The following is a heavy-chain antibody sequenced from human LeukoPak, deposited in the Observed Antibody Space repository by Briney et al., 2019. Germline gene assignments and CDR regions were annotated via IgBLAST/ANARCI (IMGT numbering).Heavy chain of an antibody. CDR3: ASSVVVPAAILAAFDI. J-gene: IGHJ3*02. CDR1: GDSISSSSYY. V-gene: IGHV4-39*01. CDR2: IYYSGST. Sequence: PSETLSLTCTVSGDSISSSSYYWGWIRQPPGKGLEWIGSIYYSGSTYYNPSLKSRVTISVDTSKNQFSLKLSSVTAADTAVYYCASSVVVPAAILAAFDIWGQGTMVTVS. D-gene: IGHD2-2*02.